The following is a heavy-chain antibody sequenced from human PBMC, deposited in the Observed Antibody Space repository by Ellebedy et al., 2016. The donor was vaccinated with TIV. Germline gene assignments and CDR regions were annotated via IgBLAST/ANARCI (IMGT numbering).Heavy chain of an antibody. V-gene: IGHV3-21*06. D-gene: IGHD3-3*01. CDR1: GFTFSTYA. CDR3: ARDPVAYYDFWSGYYTDYFDY. J-gene: IGHJ4*02. Sequence: GGSPRLSCAASGFTFSTYAMNWVRQAPGKGLEWVSSISSGSTYIHYADSVKGRFTISRDNAKNTLYLQMNSLRAEDTAVYHCARDPVAYYDFWSGYYTDYFDYWGQGSLVTVSS. CDR2: ISSGSTYI.